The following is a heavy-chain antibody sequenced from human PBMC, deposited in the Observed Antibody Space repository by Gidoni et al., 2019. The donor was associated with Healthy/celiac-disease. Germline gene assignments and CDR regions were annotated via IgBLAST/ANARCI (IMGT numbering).Heavy chain of an antibody. Sequence: EVQLVESGGGLVQPGRSLRLSCAASGFTFDDYAMHWVRQAPGKGLEWVSGISWNSGSIGYADSVTGRFTNSRDNAKNSLYLQMNSLRAEDTALYYCAKGTIAVAHGAFDIWGQGTMVTVSS. D-gene: IGHD6-19*01. CDR3: AKGTIAVAHGAFDI. CDR2: ISWNSGSI. CDR1: GFTFDDYA. V-gene: IGHV3-9*01. J-gene: IGHJ3*02.